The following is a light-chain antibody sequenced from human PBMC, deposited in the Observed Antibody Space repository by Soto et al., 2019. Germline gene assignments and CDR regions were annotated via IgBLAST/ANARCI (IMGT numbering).Light chain of an antibody. CDR3: HQYFDWPRGT. CDR2: GTS. CDR1: QSVNGH. Sequence: EIVVTQSPATLSVSPGERATLSCRVSQSVNGHLAWYQQRPGQAPRLLIYGTSTRATDVPLRFSGGGSGTEFTLTISSLQSEDFAVYFCHQYFDWPRGTFGQGNKLEI. V-gene: IGKV3-15*01. J-gene: IGKJ1*01.